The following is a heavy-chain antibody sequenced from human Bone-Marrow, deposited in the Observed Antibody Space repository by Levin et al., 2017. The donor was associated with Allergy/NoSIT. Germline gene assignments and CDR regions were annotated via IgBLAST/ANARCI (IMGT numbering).Heavy chain of an antibody. CDR3: AKAGTTVMLDYSYLDV. V-gene: IGHV3-48*03. CDR1: GFTFSSYE. D-gene: IGHD4-17*01. J-gene: IGHJ6*03. Sequence: GGSLRLSCAASGFTFSSYEMNWVRQAPGKGLEWVSYISSSGSTTYYADSVKGRFTISREYSKNTLFLQMNSLRVEDTARYYCAKAGTTVMLDYSYLDVWGEGTAVTVSS. CDR2: ISSSGSTT.